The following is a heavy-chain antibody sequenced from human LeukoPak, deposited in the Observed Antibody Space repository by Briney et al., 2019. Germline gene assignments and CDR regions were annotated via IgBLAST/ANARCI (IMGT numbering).Heavy chain of an antibody. V-gene: IGHV4-59*12. CDR2: IYYNGST. D-gene: IGHD6-13*01. CDR1: GGSISSYY. J-gene: IGHJ3*02. CDR3: AREVGRENSSWYRGYAFDI. Sequence: SETLSLTCTVPGGSISSYYWSWIRQPPGKGLGWIGYIYYNGSTNYNPSLKSRVTISVDTSKNQFSLKLSSVTAADTAVYYCAREVGRENSSWYRGYAFDIWGQGTMVTVSS.